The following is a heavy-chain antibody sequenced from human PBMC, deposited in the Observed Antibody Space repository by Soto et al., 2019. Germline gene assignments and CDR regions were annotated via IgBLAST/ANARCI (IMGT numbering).Heavy chain of an antibody. D-gene: IGHD3-10*01. CDR3: ARIRDYYTSGRYYVFDY. Sequence: SGPTRVNPTQTLTLTCSFSGFSLNTAGMRVSWVRQAPGKALEWLARIDWDDDKFYNTSLKTRLTISKDTSKSQVVLTLTNMDPVDTATYYCARIRDYYTSGRYYVFDYWGQGTLVTVAS. J-gene: IGHJ4*02. V-gene: IGHV2-70*04. CDR1: GFSLNTAGMR. CDR2: IDWDDDK.